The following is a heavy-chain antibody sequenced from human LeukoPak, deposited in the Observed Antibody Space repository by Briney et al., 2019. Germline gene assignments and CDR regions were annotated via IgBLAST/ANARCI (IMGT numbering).Heavy chain of an antibody. V-gene: IGHV4-34*01. CDR1: GGSFSGYY. D-gene: IGHD3-10*01. CDR3: ARGHVLWFEELSGWFDP. CDR2: INHSGST. J-gene: IGHJ5*02. Sequence: SETLSLTCAVYGGSFSGYYWSWIRQPPGKGLEWIGEINHSGSTNYNPSLKSRVTISVDTSKNQFSLKLSSVTAADTAVYYCARGHVLWFEELSGWFDPWGQGTLVTVSS.